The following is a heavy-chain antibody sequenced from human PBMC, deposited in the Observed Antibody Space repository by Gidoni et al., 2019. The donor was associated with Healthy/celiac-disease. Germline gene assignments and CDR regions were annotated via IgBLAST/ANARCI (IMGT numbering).Heavy chain of an antibody. J-gene: IGHJ4*02. D-gene: IGHD3-22*01. CDR1: GGSISSGSYY. V-gene: IGHV4-61*02. CDR2: IYTSGST. CDR3: ARERGVVVDLSYFDY. Sequence: QVQLQDSGPGLVKPSQTLSLTCTVSGGSISSGSYYGSWIRQPAGKGLEGIGRIYTSGSTNYNPSLKSRVTISVDTSKNQFSLKLSSVTAADTAVYYCARERGVVVDLSYFDYWGQGTLVTVSS.